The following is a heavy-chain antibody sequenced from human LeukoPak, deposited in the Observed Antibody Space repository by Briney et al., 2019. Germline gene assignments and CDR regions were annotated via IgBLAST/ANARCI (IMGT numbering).Heavy chain of an antibody. V-gene: IGHV3-20*04. J-gene: IGHJ4*02. Sequence: GGSLRLSCAASGFTFDDYGMSWVRQAPGKWLEWVSGINWNGGSTGYADSVKGRFTISRDNAKNSLYLQMNSLRAEDTALYYCARYGGGSWRGEEDYWGQGTLVTVSS. CDR3: ARYGGGSWRGEEDY. CDR2: INWNGGST. D-gene: IGHD2-15*01. CDR1: GFTFDDYG.